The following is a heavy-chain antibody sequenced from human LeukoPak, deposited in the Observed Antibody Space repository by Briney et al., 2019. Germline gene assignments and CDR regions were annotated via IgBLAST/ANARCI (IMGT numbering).Heavy chain of an antibody. D-gene: IGHD3-3*01. Sequence: ASVKVSCKASGYTFTSYYMHWLRQAPGRGLEWMGIINPSGGSTSYAQKFQGRVTMTRDTSTSTVYMELSSLRSEDTAVYYCAVDFWSGYLDYWGQGTLVTVSS. V-gene: IGHV1-46*03. CDR1: GYTFTSYY. J-gene: IGHJ4*02. CDR3: AVDFWSGYLDY. CDR2: INPSGGST.